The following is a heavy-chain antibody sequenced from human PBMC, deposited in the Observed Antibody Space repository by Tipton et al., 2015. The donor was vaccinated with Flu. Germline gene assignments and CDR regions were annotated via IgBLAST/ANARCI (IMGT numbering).Heavy chain of an antibody. D-gene: IGHD4-11*01. Sequence: TLSLTCNVSGYSISSDNWWGWIRQPAGRGLEWIGRIYSSSGRTNYNRSLKSRVTMSVDASKNQFSLRLISVTAADTAVYYCARRDYSNYVSEPKNWFDPWGQGTLVTISS. CDR1: GYSISSDNW. CDR3: ARRDYSNYVSEPKNWFDP. CDR2: IYSSSGRT. V-gene: IGHV4-38-2*02. J-gene: IGHJ5*02.